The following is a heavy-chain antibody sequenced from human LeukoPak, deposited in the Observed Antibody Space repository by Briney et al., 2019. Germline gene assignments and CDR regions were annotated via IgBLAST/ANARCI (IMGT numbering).Heavy chain of an antibody. CDR1: GYTLTELS. D-gene: IGHD3-22*01. CDR3: ATSGDYYDSSGYESY. Sequence: ASVKVSCKVSGYTLTELSMHWVRQAPGKGLEWMGGFDPEDGETIYAQKFQGRVTMTEDTSTDTAYMELSSLRSEDTAVYYCATSGDYYDSSGYESYWGQGTLVTVSS. V-gene: IGHV1-24*01. CDR2: FDPEDGET. J-gene: IGHJ4*02.